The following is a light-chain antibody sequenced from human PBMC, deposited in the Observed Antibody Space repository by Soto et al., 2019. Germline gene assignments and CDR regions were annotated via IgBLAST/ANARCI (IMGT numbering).Light chain of an antibody. CDR1: SSDVGGYGY. V-gene: IGLV2-8*01. J-gene: IGLJ1*01. CDR2: EVS. Sequence: QSALTQPPSASGSPGQSVTISCTGTSSDVGGYGYVSWYQQHPGKAPKLMIYEVSKRPSGVPDRFSGSKSGNTASLTVSGLQAEDEADYYCSSYAGSNNYVFGPGTKLTVL. CDR3: SSYAGSNNYV.